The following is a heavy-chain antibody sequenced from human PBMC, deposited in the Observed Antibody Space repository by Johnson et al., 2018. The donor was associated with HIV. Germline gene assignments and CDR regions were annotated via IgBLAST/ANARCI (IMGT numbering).Heavy chain of an antibody. CDR3: AREVRAYSSGPDACDL. V-gene: IGHV3-30*04. CDR1: RFTLSNYA. D-gene: IGHD6-25*01. CDR2: TSYDGNNK. Sequence: QVQLVESGGGVVQPGKSPRLSCAASRFTLSNYAMHWVRQAPGKGLEWVAVTSYDGNNKYYVDSVKGRFTISSDNSKNTLYLQMNSLRPEDTAVYYCAREVRAYSSGPDACDLWGQGTMVSVSS. J-gene: IGHJ3*01.